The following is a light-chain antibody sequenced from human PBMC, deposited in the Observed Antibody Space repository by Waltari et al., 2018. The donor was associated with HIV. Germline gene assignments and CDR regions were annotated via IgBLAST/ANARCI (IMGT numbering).Light chain of an antibody. V-gene: IGLV2-14*01. CDR2: EVS. J-gene: IGLJ2*01. CDR1: SRDVGGYNY. CDR3: SSYTSSTILA. Sequence: QSALTQPASVSGSPGQSIPISCTGTSRDVGGYNYVSWYQQHPGKAPKLMIYEVSNRPSGVSDRFSGSKSGNTASLTISGLQAADEGDYYCSSYTSSTILAFGEGTKLTVL.